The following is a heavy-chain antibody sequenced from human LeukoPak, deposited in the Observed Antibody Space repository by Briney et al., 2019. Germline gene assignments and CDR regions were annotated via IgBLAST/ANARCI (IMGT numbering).Heavy chain of an antibody. D-gene: IGHD6-13*01. CDR2: IIPIFGTA. Sequence: ASVKVSCKASGGTFSSYAISWVRQAPGQGLEWMERIIPIFGTANYAQKFQGRVTTTTDESTSTAYMELSSLRSEDTAVYYCARDSGSSWYRNGGYYFDYWGQGTLVTVSS. V-gene: IGHV1-69*05. J-gene: IGHJ4*02. CDR1: GGTFSSYA. CDR3: ARDSGSSWYRNGGYYFDY.